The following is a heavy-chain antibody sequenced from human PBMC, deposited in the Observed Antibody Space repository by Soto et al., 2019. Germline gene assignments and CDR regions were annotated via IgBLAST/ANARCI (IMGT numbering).Heavy chain of an antibody. CDR3: ARGGGVGVAGSAAFDV. J-gene: IGHJ3*01. D-gene: IGHD3-3*01. Sequence: QLHLVQSGAVVKKPGASVTVSCSASGYPVTAYYMHWVRQAPGRGLEWMGGINPATGAAKYTQTFQGRVTMTRDTSTSTVFMELSGLTSGDTAVFYWARGGGVGVAGSAAFDVWGQGTLVTVSS. V-gene: IGHV1-2*02. CDR2: INPATGAA. CDR1: GYPVTAYY.